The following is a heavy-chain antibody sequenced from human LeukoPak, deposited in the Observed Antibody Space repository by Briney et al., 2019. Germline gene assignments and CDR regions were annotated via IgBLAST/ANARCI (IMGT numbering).Heavy chain of an antibody. CDR3: ASGLAYCGGDCYSPDY. D-gene: IGHD2-21*02. J-gene: IGHJ4*02. CDR2: ISAGTGNT. V-gene: IGHV1-3*01. CDR1: GYTFNSYA. Sequence: ASVKVSCKASGYTFNSYAMHWVRQAPGQRLEWTGWISAGTGNTKYSQKFQGRVTITRDTSASTSYMELSSLRSEDTAVYYCASGLAYCGGDCYSPDYWGQGTLVTVSS.